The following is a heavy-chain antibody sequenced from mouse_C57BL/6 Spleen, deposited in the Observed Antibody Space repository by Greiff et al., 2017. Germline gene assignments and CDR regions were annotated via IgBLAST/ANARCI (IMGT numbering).Heavy chain of an antibody. CDR1: GYAFSSYW. J-gene: IGHJ2*01. V-gene: IGHV1-80*01. CDR2: IYPGDCDT. Sequence: QVQLKQFVAELVKLWASVKISCKASGYAFSSYWMNWVKQRPGKGLEWIGQIYPGDCDTNYNGKFKGKATLTTDKSSSTAYMQLSSLTSEDSAVYFYARSLDGYPDYWGQGTTLTVSS. CDR3: ARSLDGYPDY. D-gene: IGHD2-3*01.